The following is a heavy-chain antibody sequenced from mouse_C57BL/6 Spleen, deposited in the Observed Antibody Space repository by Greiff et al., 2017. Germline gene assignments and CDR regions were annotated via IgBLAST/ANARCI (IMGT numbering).Heavy chain of an antibody. CDR1: GYTFTSYW. CDR3: ARSSYYGPGGY. J-gene: IGHJ2*01. Sequence: QVQLQQPGAELVMPGASVKLSCKASGYTFTSYWMHWVKQRPGQGLEWIGEIDPSDSYTNYNQKFKGKSTLTVDKSSSTAYMQLSSLTSEDSAVYYCARSSYYGPGGYWGQGTTLTVSS. V-gene: IGHV1-69*01. CDR2: IDPSDSYT. D-gene: IGHD1-2*01.